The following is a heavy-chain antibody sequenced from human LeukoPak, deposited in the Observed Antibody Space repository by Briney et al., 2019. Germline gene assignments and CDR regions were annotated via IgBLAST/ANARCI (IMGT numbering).Heavy chain of an antibody. CDR2: IKEDGSEK. CDR3: ARWPDIGTHGMDV. D-gene: IGHD1-26*01. V-gene: IGHV3-7*05. CDR1: GFTFSGDW. Sequence: GGSLRLSCAASGFTFSGDWMNWVRQAPGKGLEWVANIKEDGSEKNYVDSVKGRFTISRDNARNSMFLQMNTLRAEDTVVYYCARWPDIGTHGMDVWGQGTTVTVS. J-gene: IGHJ6*02.